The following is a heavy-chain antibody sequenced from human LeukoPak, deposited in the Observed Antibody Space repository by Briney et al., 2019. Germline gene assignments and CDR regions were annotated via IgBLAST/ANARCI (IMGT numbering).Heavy chain of an antibody. J-gene: IGHJ6*02. CDR2: SGST. V-gene: IGHV4-38-2*02. CDR3: ARDDPYGYYYYYYGMDV. Sequence: SETLSLTCTVSGYSISSGYYWGWIRQPPGKGLEWIGSGSTYYNPSLKSRVTISVDTSKNQFSLKLSSVTAADTAVYYCARDDPYGYYYYYYGMDVWGQGTTVTVSS. CDR1: GYSISSGYY. D-gene: IGHD4-17*01.